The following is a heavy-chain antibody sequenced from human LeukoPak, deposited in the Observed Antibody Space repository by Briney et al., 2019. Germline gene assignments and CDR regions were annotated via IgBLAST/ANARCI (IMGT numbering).Heavy chain of an antibody. Sequence: PGGSLRLSCAASGFTFSSYAMSWVRQAPGKGLEWVSAISGSGGSTYYADSVKGRFTISRDNSKYTLYLQMISLRADDSAVYYCALKFGSGRTWGQGTLVTVSS. D-gene: IGHD3-10*01. CDR3: ALKFGSGRT. V-gene: IGHV3-23*01. CDR1: GFTFSSYA. J-gene: IGHJ4*02. CDR2: ISGSGGST.